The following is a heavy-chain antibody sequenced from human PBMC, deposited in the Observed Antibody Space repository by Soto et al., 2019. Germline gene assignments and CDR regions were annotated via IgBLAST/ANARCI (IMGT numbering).Heavy chain of an antibody. J-gene: IGHJ2*01. Sequence: QVQLVQSGAEVKKPGSSVKVSCKASGGTFSSYAISWVRQAPGQGLEWMGGIIPIFGTANYAQKFQGRVTITADEATSTAYMELSSLRSEDTAVYYCARALRMFTFGGVSWYFDLWGRGTLVTVSS. CDR2: IIPIFGTA. CDR1: GGTFSSYA. V-gene: IGHV1-69*01. CDR3: ARALRMFTFGGVSWYFDL. D-gene: IGHD3-16*01.